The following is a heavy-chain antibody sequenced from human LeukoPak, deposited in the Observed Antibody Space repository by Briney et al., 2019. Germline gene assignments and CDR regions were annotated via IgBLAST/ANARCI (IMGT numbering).Heavy chain of an antibody. V-gene: IGHV4-38-2*02. D-gene: IGHD1-14*01. CDR3: AREGTARWFDP. CDR2: IYHSGYT. J-gene: IGHJ5*02. Sequence: PSETLSLTCNVSGYSISSGYYWSWIRQPPGKGLEWFGSIYHSGYTFYNPSLKSRVTMSVDTSKNQFSLKLNSVTAADTAVYYCAREGTARWFDPWGQGTPVTVSS. CDR1: GYSISSGYY.